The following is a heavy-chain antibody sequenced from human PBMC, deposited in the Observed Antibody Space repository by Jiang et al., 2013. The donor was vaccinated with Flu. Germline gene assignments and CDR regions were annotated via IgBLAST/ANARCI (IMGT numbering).Heavy chain of an antibody. CDR1: GGSISSFY. CDR3: ARHFDTSYYYVDGISHGLDV. Sequence: GLVKPSETLSLTCNVSGGSISSFYWSWIRQPPGKGLDWIGYIAYSGTTDYNPSLKSRVTISVDKSKNQLSLKLSSVTAADTAVYYCARHFDTSYYYVDGISHGLDVWGPGTTVSVSS. V-gene: IGHV4-59*08. D-gene: IGHD3-22*01. CDR2: IAYSGTT. J-gene: IGHJ6*02.